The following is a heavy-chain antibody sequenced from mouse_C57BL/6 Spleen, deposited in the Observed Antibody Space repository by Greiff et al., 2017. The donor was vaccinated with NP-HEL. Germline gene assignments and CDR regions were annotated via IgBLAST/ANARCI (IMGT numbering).Heavy chain of an antibody. CDR2: ISSGSSTI. D-gene: IGHD1-1*01. V-gene: IGHV5-17*01. CDR1: GFTFSDYG. CDR3: ASRYGSSGGYFDV. J-gene: IGHJ1*03. Sequence: EVKVVESGGGLVKPGGSLKLSCAASGFTFSDYGMHWVRQAPEKGLEWVAYISSGSSTIYYADTVKGRFTISRDNAKNTLFLQITSLRSEDTAMYYCASRYGSSGGYFDVWGTGTTVTVSS.